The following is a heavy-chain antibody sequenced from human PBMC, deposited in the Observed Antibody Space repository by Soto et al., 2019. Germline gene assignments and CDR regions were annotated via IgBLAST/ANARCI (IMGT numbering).Heavy chain of an antibody. Sequence: PGESLKISCQGSGYSFTDSWIGWVRQMPGKGLEWAGVVYPGDSDTTYSPSFQGQVTISADKSISTAYLQWSSLKASDTAMYFCVRLQGDCSSNTCYANWFDPWGQGTLVTVSS. CDR2: VYPGDSDT. D-gene: IGHD2-2*01. V-gene: IGHV5-51*01. CDR3: VRLQGDCSSNTCYANWFDP. CDR1: GYSFTDSW. J-gene: IGHJ5*02.